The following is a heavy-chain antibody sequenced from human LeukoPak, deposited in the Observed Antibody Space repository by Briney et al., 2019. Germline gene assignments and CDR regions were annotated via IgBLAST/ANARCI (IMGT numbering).Heavy chain of an antibody. J-gene: IGHJ2*01. D-gene: IGHD6-13*01. CDR1: GFTFDDYA. V-gene: IGHV3-66*01. Sequence: GGSLRLSCAASGFTFDDYAMHWVRQAPGKGLEWVLVIYSGGSTYYADSVKGRFTISRDNSKNTLYLQMNSLRAEDTAVYYCAREDSSSWYSGSQYFDLWGRGTLVTVSS. CDR3: AREDSSSWYSGSQYFDL. CDR2: IYSGGST.